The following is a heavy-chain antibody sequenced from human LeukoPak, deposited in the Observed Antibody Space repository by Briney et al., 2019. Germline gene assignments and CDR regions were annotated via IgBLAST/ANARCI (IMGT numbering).Heavy chain of an antibody. CDR1: GFTFNSYP. Sequence: GGSLRLSCAASGFTFNSYPMTWVRQAPGKGLEWVSAIRGSGGGTYYADSVKGRFTISRDNSKNTLYLQMNSLRDEDTALYYCAKAGIGVVGYFDYWGQGTLVTVSS. V-gene: IGHV3-23*01. D-gene: IGHD6-19*01. J-gene: IGHJ4*02. CDR3: AKAGIGVVGYFDY. CDR2: IRGSGGGT.